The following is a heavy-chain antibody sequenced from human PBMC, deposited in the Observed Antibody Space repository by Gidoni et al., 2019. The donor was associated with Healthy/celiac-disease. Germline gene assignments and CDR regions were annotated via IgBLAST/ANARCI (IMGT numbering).Heavy chain of an antibody. CDR1: GGTFSSYA. CDR2: INPIFGTA. Sequence: QVQLVQSGAEVKKPGASVKVSCKASGGTFSSYAISCVRQAHGQGLEWMGGINPIFGTANYAQKFQGRVTITADESTSTAYMELSSLRSEDTAVYYCARDLGVNYDSSGYYTDYWGQGTLVTVSS. CDR3: ARDLGVNYDSSGYYTDY. J-gene: IGHJ4*02. V-gene: IGHV1-69*01. D-gene: IGHD3-22*01.